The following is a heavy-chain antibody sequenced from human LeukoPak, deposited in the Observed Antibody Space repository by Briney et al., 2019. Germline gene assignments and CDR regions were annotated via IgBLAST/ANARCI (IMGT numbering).Heavy chain of an antibody. CDR1: GFTFSSYN. CDR2: ITSSSGYI. D-gene: IGHD4-17*01. Sequence: SGGSLRLSFAASGFTFSSYNMNWVRQAPGKGLEWVSSITSSSGYIYYADSVKGRFTISRDNAKSSLYLQMNSLRAEDTAVYYCARANYGAPPRYFDYWGQGTLVTVSS. CDR3: ARANYGAPPRYFDY. V-gene: IGHV3-21*01. J-gene: IGHJ4*02.